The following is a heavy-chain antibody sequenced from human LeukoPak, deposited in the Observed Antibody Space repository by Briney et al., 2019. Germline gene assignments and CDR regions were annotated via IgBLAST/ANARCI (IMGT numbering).Heavy chain of an antibody. CDR1: GYTFTSYG. V-gene: IGHV1-18*01. CDR2: ISAYNGNT. D-gene: IGHD5-24*01. CDR3: ARDPEGWLQFIGNY. J-gene: IGHJ4*02. Sequence: ASVKVSCKASGYTFTSYGISWVRQAPGQGLEWMGWISAYNGNTNYAQKLQGRVTMTTDTSTSTAYMELRSLRSDDTAVYYCARDPEGWLQFIGNYWGQGTLVTVSS.